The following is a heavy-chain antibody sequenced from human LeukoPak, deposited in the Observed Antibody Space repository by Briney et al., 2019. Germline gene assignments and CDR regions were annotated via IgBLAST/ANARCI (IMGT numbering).Heavy chain of an antibody. V-gene: IGHV3-33*01. CDR1: GFTFSSYG. D-gene: IGHD6-13*01. CDR2: IYSDGSTE. CDR3: ATGPQSAAAGILDY. Sequence: PGRSLRLSCAASGFTFSSYGMHWDRQAPGKGLEWVAVIYSDGSTEYYADSVKGRFTISRDNSKNTLYLQMNSLRAEDTAVYYCATGPQSAAAGILDYWGQGTLVTVSS. J-gene: IGHJ4*02.